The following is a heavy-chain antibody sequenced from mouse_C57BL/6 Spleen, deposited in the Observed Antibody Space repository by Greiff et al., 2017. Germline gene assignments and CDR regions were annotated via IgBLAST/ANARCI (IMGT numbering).Heavy chain of an antibody. CDR2: IDPSDSYT. J-gene: IGHJ3*01. CDR1: GYTFTSYW. V-gene: IGHV1-69*01. D-gene: IGHD2-3*01. CDR3: AGSLDGYYFSWFAY. Sequence: VQLQQPGAELVMPGASVKLSCKASGYTFTSYWMHWVKQRPGQGLEWIGEIDPSDSYTNYNQKFKGKSTLTVDKSSSTAYMQLSSLTPEDSAVYYCAGSLDGYYFSWFAYWGQGTLVTVSA.